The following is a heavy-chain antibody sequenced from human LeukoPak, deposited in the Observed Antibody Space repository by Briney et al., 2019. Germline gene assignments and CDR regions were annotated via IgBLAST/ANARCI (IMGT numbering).Heavy chain of an antibody. J-gene: IGHJ1*01. CDR2: ISNTGGST. V-gene: IGHV3-23*01. D-gene: IGHD2-15*01. CDR1: GFTFSSYS. Sequence: GGSLRLSCAASGFTFSSYSMNWVRQAPGKGLEWVSAISNTGGSTYYADSVKGRFTISRDKSKNTLSLQMNSLRAEDTAVYYCAQQVGYCSSGSCYFTYWGQGTLVTVSS. CDR3: AQQVGYCSSGSCYFTY.